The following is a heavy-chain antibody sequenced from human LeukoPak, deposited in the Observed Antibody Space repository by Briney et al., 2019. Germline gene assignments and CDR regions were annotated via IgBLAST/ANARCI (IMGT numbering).Heavy chain of an antibody. J-gene: IGHJ4*02. V-gene: IGHV3-33*06. CDR2: IWYGGSNK. D-gene: IGHD1-1*01. CDR1: GFTFSSHG. Sequence: PGRSLRLSCVASGFTFSSHGMHWVRQAPGKGLEWVAVIWYGGSNKYYADSVKGRFTISRDNSKNTPYLQMNSLRAEDTAVYYCAKDGAAGTYYFDYWGQGTLVTVSS. CDR3: AKDGAAGTYYFDY.